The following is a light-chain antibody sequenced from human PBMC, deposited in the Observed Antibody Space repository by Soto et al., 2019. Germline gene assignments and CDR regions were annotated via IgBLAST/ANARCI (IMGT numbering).Light chain of an antibody. CDR2: EVS. CDR1: ASDVGGYNF. Sequence: QSALTQPASVSGSPGQSITISFTGTASDVGGYNFVSWYQQHPANAPKLMIYEVSHRPPWVSYRFSGSKSANTAFLTISGLQAEDEADYYCSSYTSTDTYVFGTGTKVTVL. V-gene: IGLV2-14*01. CDR3: SSYTSTDTYV. J-gene: IGLJ1*01.